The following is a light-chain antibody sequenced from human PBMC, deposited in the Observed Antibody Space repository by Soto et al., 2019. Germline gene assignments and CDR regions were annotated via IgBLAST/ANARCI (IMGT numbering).Light chain of an antibody. Sequence: EIVLTQSPGSLSLSPGERATLSCRASQRVSSTFFAWYQQRPGQAPRLLMYGASSWATGIPERFSGSGSGTDFTLTISRLEPEDFAVYYCQQFDSSVTFGQGTKVEIK. CDR3: QQFDSSVT. CDR1: QRVSSTF. J-gene: IGKJ1*01. CDR2: GAS. V-gene: IGKV3-20*01.